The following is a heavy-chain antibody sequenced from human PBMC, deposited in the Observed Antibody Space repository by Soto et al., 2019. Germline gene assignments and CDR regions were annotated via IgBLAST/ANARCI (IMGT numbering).Heavy chain of an antibody. CDR2: IIPMFGTA. D-gene: IGHD6-13*01. CDR1: GGTFSSYA. V-gene: IGHV1-69*06. J-gene: IGHJ4*02. Sequence: SVKVSCKASGGTFSSYAISWVRQAPGQGLEWMGGIIPMFGTANYVQKFQGRVTITADKSTSTAYMDLSSLRSDDTAVYYCANMAAAGVYFDYWGQGTLVTVSS. CDR3: ANMAAAGVYFDY.